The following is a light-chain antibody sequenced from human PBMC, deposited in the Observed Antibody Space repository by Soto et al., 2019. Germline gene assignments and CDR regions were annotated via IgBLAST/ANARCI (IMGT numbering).Light chain of an antibody. Sequence: LVMTQSPATLSVSPGEGATLSCRASQSISSNLAWYQQKPGQALRLLIYAASTRATAIPARFSGGGSGTEFTLTISSLQSEDFAVYYCQQYNNWPRTFGQGTKVDIK. CDR1: QSISSN. CDR3: QQYNNWPRT. CDR2: AAS. J-gene: IGKJ1*01. V-gene: IGKV3-15*01.